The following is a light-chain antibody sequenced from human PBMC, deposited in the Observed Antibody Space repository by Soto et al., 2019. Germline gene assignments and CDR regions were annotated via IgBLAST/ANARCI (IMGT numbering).Light chain of an antibody. V-gene: IGLV1-44*01. J-gene: IGLJ3*02. Sequence: QSVLTQPPSASGTPGQRVTISCSGSSSNIGSNTVNWYQHLPGTAPKLLIYSNNQRPSGVPDRFSGSKSGTSASLAISGLQSEDEADYHCAAWDDSLNGWVFGGGTKVNVL. CDR2: SNN. CDR1: SSNIGSNT. CDR3: AAWDDSLNGWV.